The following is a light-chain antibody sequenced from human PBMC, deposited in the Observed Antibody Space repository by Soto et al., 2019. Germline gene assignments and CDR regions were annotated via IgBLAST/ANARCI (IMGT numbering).Light chain of an antibody. V-gene: IGKV1-5*03. J-gene: IGKJ1*01. CDR1: QSISSW. Sequence: IHVTQSPSTLSASVGDRVTITCRASQSISSWLAWYQQKPGKAPKLLIYKASTLESGVPSNFSGSGSGTEFSLTISSLQPEDFATYYCQQYNAYPWTFGQGTKVDI. CDR2: KAS. CDR3: QQYNAYPWT.